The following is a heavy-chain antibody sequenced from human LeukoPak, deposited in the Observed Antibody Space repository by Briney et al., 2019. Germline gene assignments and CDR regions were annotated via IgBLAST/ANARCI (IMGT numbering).Heavy chain of an antibody. CDR1: GFTFSSYA. CDR3: AREGHSLARGGFDY. CDR2: ISYDGSNK. D-gene: IGHD3-10*01. V-gene: IGHV3-30*14. Sequence: PGGSLRLSCAASGFTFSSYAMHWVRQAPGKGLEWVAVISYDGSNKYYADSVKGRFTISRDNSKNTLYLQMNSLRAEDTAVYYCAREGHSLARGGFDYWGQGTLVTVSS. J-gene: IGHJ4*02.